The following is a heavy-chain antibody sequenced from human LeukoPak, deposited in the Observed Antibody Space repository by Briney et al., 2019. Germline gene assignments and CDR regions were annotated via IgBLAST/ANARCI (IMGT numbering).Heavy chain of an antibody. D-gene: IGHD6-13*01. J-gene: IGHJ6*03. CDR2: INHSGST. CDR3: ARDPVSSQYYYYMDV. CDR1: SGSFSGYY. V-gene: IGHV4-34*01. Sequence: SETLSLTCAVYSGSFSGYYWSWIRQPPGKGLEWIGEINHSGSTNYNPSLKSRVTISVDTSKNQFSLKLSSVTAADTAVYYCARDPVSSQYYYYMDVWGKGTTVTVSS.